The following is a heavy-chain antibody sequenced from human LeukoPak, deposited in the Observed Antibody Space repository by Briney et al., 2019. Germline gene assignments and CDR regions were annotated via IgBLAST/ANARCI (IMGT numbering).Heavy chain of an antibody. CDR2: ISYDGSNK. D-gene: IGHD6-6*01. CDR3: ARDPASISTAARPGGYMDV. V-gene: IGHV3-30*04. CDR1: GFTFSSYA. Sequence: PGGSLRLSCAASGFTFSSYAMHWVRQAPGKGLEWVAVISYDGSNKYYADSVKGRFTISRDNSKNTLYLQMNSLRAEDTAVYYCARDPASISTAARPGGYMDVWGKGTTVTVSS. J-gene: IGHJ6*03.